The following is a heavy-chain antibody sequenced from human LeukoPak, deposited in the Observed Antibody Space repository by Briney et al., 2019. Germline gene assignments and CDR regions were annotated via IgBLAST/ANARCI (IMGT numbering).Heavy chain of an antibody. Sequence: PESLSLTCAVSGGSISSSNWWCGVRQPPRRGLEGSGAIYHSGSTNSNPSLTGRATISVDKSKNQFSLKLSSVTAADTGVYYCARDYYGSGSYYGMDVWGKGTTVTVSS. V-gene: IGHV4-4*03. CDR3: ARDYYGSGSYYGMDV. CDR1: GGSISSSNW. J-gene: IGHJ6*04. D-gene: IGHD3-10*01. CDR2: IYHSGST.